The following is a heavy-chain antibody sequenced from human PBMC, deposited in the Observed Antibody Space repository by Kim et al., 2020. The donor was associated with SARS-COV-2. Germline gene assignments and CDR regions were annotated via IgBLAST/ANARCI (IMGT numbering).Heavy chain of an antibody. D-gene: IGHD3-10*01. CDR3: ARVRGYYYGSGSYTD. CDR1: GYTFVSYG. Sequence: ASVKVSCKASGYTFVSYGISWVRQAPGQGLEWMGWISVYNGNTNYAQKLQGRVTMTTDTFTSTAYMELRSLRSDDTAVYYCARVRGYYYGSGSYTDWGQGTQVTVSS. J-gene: IGHJ4*02. CDR2: ISVYNGNT. V-gene: IGHV1-18*01.